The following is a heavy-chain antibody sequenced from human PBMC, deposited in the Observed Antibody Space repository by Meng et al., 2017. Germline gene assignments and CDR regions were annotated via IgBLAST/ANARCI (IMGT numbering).Heavy chain of an antibody. CDR1: GFTFSSYS. V-gene: IGHV3-21*01. J-gene: IGHJ4*02. CDR3: ATAASYGDYDPWGY. CDR2: ISSSSSYI. D-gene: IGHD4-17*01. Sequence: GESLKISCAASGFTFSSYSMNWVRQAPGKGLEWVSSISSSSSYIYYADSVKGRFTISRDNAKNSLYLQMNSLRAEDTAVYYCATAASYGDYDPWGYWGQGTLVTVSS.